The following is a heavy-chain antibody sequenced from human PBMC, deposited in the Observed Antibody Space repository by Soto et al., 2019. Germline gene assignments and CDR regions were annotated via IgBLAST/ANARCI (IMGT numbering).Heavy chain of an antibody. J-gene: IGHJ6*02. V-gene: IGHV1-2*02. CDR1: GYTFTGYY. Sequence: ASVKVSCKASGYTFTGYYMHWVRQAPGQGLEWMGWINPNSGGTNYAQKFQGRVTMTRDTSISTAYMELSRLRSDDTAVYYCARHGGIAAAGIPGYYYYYGMDVWGQGTTVTV. CDR3: ARHGGIAAAGIPGYYYYYGMDV. CDR2: INPNSGGT. D-gene: IGHD6-13*01.